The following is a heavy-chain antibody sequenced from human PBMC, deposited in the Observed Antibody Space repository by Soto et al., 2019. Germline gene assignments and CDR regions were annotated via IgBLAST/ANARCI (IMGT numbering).Heavy chain of an antibody. J-gene: IGHJ5*02. V-gene: IGHV3-23*01. D-gene: IGHD6-19*01. CDR2: ISGSGGST. CDR3: AKSMLAVAVTNWFEP. CDR1: VCTFSSYA. Sequence: PVGSLRLSCASSVCTFSSYAMSCVRHSPGKGLEWVSAISGSGGSTYYADSVKGRFTISRDNSKNTLYLQMNSLRAEDTAVYYCAKSMLAVAVTNWFEPLGQGTLVMVSS.